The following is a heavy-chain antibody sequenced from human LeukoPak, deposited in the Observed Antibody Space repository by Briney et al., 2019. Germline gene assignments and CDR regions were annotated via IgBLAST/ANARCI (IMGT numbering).Heavy chain of an antibody. J-gene: IGHJ4*02. V-gene: IGHV4-39*07. Sequence: PSETLSLTCTVSRGSVSSSTYYWSWVRQPPGKGLEWIASIYYTGSTYYNPSLKRRVTISLEMSKNEFFPTMTSVTAADTAVYFCTAEKDGSPHYWGQGTQVTVSS. D-gene: IGHD5-24*01. CDR1: RGSVSSSTYY. CDR3: TAEKDGSPHY. CDR2: IYYTGST.